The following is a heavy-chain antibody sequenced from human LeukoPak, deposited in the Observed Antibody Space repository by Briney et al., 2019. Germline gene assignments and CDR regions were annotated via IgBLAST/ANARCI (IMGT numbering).Heavy chain of an antibody. Sequence: GASVKVSCKASGYTFTSYYMHWVRQAPGQGLEWMGIINPSGGSTSYAQKFQDRVTMTRDTSTSTVYMELSSLRSEDTAVYYCARADSGGDSSGYKWFDPWGQGTLVTVSS. D-gene: IGHD3-22*01. CDR3: ARADSGGDSSGYKWFDP. CDR2: INPSGGST. V-gene: IGHV1-46*01. J-gene: IGHJ5*02. CDR1: GYTFTSYY.